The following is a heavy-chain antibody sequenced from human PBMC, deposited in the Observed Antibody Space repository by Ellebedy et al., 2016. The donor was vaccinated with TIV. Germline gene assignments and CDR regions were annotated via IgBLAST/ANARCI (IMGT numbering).Heavy chain of an antibody. J-gene: IGHJ4*02. Sequence: ASVKVSCKASGYTFTSYYMYWVRQAPGQGLEWMGIINPSGGSTIYAQKFQGRVTMTRDTSTSTVYMELSSLRSEDTAVYYCARGDKYYYDSSGYYYSYWGQGTLVTVSS. D-gene: IGHD3-22*01. CDR2: INPSGGST. CDR1: GYTFTSYY. CDR3: ARGDKYYYDSSGYYYSY. V-gene: IGHV1-46*01.